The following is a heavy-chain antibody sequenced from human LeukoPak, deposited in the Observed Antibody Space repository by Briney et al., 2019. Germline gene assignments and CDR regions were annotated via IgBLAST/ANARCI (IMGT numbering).Heavy chain of an antibody. Sequence: GGSLRLSCAASGFTFSSYGMHWVRQAPGKGLEWVAFIRYDGSNKYYADSVKGRFTISRDNSKNTLYLQMNSLRAEDTAVYYCAKLWCCGSSTSRDYYYMDVWGKGTTVTVSS. CDR3: AKLWCCGSSTSRDYYYMDV. D-gene: IGHD2-2*01. CDR2: IRYDGSNK. J-gene: IGHJ6*03. V-gene: IGHV3-30*02. CDR1: GFTFSSYG.